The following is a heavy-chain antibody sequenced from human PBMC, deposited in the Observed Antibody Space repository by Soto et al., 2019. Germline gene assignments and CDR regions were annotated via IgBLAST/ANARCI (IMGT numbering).Heavy chain of an antibody. V-gene: IGHV3-30-3*01. J-gene: IGHJ4*02. Sequence: QVQLEESGGGVVQPGRCLRLSCAASGFTFGSYAMHWVRQAPGKGLEWVAFISYDGSDYFYADSVKGRFIISRDNSKNSLYLQMNSLRAEDTAVYYCARERDSFDDWGQGTLVIVSS. CDR3: ARERDSFDD. D-gene: IGHD2-15*01. CDR2: ISYDGSDY. CDR1: GFTFGSYA.